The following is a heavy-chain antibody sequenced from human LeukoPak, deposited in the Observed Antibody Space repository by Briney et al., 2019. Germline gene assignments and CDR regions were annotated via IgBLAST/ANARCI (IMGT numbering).Heavy chain of an antibody. Sequence: PGGSLRLSCAASGFTFSSYSMNWVRQAPGKGLEWVSSISSSSSYIYYADSVKGRFTISRDNAKNSLYLQMNSLRAEDTAVYYCARARDIVVVPAAILVGAFDIWGQGTMVTVSS. CDR2: ISSSSSYI. CDR1: GFTFSSYS. J-gene: IGHJ3*02. V-gene: IGHV3-21*01. D-gene: IGHD2-2*02. CDR3: ARARDIVVVPAAILVGAFDI.